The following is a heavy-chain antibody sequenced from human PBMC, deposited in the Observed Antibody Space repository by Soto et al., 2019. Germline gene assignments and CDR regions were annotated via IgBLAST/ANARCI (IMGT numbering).Heavy chain of an antibody. J-gene: IGHJ5*02. CDR3: AKRGIAARGKVWFDP. CDR2: ISYDGSNK. D-gene: IGHD6-6*01. Sequence: QVQLVESGGGVVQPGRSLRLSCAASGFTFSSYGMHWVRQAPGKGLEWAAVISYDGSNKYYADSVKGRFTISRDNSKNTLYLQMNSLRAEDTAVYYCAKRGIAARGKVWFDPWGQGTLVTVSS. CDR1: GFTFSSYG. V-gene: IGHV3-30*18.